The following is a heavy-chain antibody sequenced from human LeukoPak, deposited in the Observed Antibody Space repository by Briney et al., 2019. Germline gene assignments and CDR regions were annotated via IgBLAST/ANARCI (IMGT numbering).Heavy chain of an antibody. D-gene: IGHD6-13*01. CDR1: GGSFSGYY. Sequence: PSETLSLTCAVYGGSFSGYYWSWIRQPPGKELEWIGEINHSGSTNYNPSLKSRVTISVDTSKNQFSLKLSSVTAADTAVYYCARVIAAAGDWYFDLWGRGTLVTVSS. CDR2: INHSGST. V-gene: IGHV4-34*01. CDR3: ARVIAAAGDWYFDL. J-gene: IGHJ2*01.